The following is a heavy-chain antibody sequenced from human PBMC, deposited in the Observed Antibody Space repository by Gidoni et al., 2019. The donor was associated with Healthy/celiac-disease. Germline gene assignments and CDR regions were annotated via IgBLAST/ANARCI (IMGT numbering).Heavy chain of an antibody. CDR1: GYAFTGHY. Sequence: QVQLVQSGAEVKTPGASVTVSCQASGYAFTGHYLHWVRQAPGQGLEWMGWINPNSGGTNYAQKFQGWVTMTRDTSISTAYMELSRLRSYDTAVYYCARAAARLMCPAQDLFWFDPWGQGTLVTVSS. D-gene: IGHD6-6*01. V-gene: IGHV1-2*04. J-gene: IGHJ5*02. CDR2: INPNSGGT. CDR3: ARAAARLMCPAQDLFWFDP.